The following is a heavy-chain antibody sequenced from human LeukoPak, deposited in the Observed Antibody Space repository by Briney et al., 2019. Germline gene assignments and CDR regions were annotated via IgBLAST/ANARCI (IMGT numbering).Heavy chain of an antibody. CDR2: INPKNAGT. V-gene: IGHV1-2*02. Sequence: ASVKVSCKASGYTFTGHYMHWVRQAPGQGLEWMGWINPKNAGTNFAQRFQGRVTMTRDTPISTVYMELSGLRSDDTALYYCARTLYIAAVPGGFDYWGQGTLVTVSS. D-gene: IGHD6-13*01. CDR3: ARTLYIAAVPGGFDY. CDR1: GYTFTGHY. J-gene: IGHJ4*02.